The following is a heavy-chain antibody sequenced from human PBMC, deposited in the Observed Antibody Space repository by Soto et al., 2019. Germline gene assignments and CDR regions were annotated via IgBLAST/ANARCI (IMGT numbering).Heavy chain of an antibody. D-gene: IGHD3-16*02. Sequence: QVQLVQSGGGVVQPGRSLRLSCAASGFTFSTYGMHWVRQAPGKGLEWMAVVLYDGSNKYYADSVKGRFTISRDNSKHTLYLQMNSLRAEDTAVYYCARDLIGTVYGMDVW. CDR2: VLYDGSNK. CDR3: ARDLIGTVYGMDV. V-gene: IGHV3-33*01. CDR1: GFTFSTYG. J-gene: IGHJ6*01.